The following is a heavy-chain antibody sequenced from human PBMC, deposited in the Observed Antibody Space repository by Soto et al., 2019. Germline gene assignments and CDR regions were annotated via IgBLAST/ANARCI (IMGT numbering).Heavy chain of an antibody. CDR1: GYTFSSYA. D-gene: IGHD6-6*01. V-gene: IGHV1-3*01. Sequence: QVQLVQSGAEVKKPGASVKVSCKASGYTFSSYAIHWVRQAPGQGLEWMGWINAGNDNSEYSQKFQGRVTITRDTSASTVYLELSSLRLEDTGVFFCARFYGSSASWGQGSLLTVSS. CDR3: ARFYGSSAS. CDR2: INAGNDNS. J-gene: IGHJ4*02.